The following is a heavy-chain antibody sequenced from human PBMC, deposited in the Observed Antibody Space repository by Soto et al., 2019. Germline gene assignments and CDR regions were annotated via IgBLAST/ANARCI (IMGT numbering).Heavy chain of an antibody. Sequence: GGPLRLPCGASGCTFSSYAMSWVRQAPGKGLEWVSAISGSGGSTYYADSVKGRFTISRDNSKNTLYLQMNSLRAEDTAVYYCAKDYYDSSGYLYDYWGQGTLVTVSS. CDR3: AKDYYDSSGYLYDY. J-gene: IGHJ4*02. CDR2: ISGSGGST. V-gene: IGHV3-23*01. CDR1: GCTFSSYA. D-gene: IGHD3-22*01.